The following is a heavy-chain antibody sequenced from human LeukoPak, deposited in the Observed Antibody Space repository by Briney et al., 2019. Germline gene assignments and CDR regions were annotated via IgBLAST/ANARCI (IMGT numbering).Heavy chain of an antibody. CDR1: GGSINNSSYY. J-gene: IGHJ5*02. CDR2: IYYTGST. CDR3: ARRGRVEEGRYFDWSYTQGWFDP. V-gene: IGHV4-39*07. Sequence: SETLSLTCIVSGGSINNSSYYWGWIRQPPGKGLEWIGSIYYTGSTYYNPSLKSRVTISLDKSKNQFSLKLSSVTAADTAVYYCARRGRVEEGRYFDWSYTQGWFDPWGQGTLVTVSS. D-gene: IGHD3-9*01.